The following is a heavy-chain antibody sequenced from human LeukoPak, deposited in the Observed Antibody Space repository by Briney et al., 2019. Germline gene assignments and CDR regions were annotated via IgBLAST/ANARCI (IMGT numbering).Heavy chain of an antibody. D-gene: IGHD1-26*01. Sequence: GGSLRLSCAASGFTFSTYSMNRLRQAPGKGLEWVSSIGSSGSYIYYADSVKGRFTISRDNARNSLYLQMNSLRAEDTAVYYCAKDLIVGATGDVFDIWGQGTMVTVSS. J-gene: IGHJ3*02. CDR1: GFTFSTYS. V-gene: IGHV3-21*01. CDR2: IGSSGSYI. CDR3: AKDLIVGATGDVFDI.